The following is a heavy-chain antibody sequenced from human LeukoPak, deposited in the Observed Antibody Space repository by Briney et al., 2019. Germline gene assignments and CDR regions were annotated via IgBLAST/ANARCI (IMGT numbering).Heavy chain of an antibody. D-gene: IGHD3-9*01. CDR1: GYTFTSYD. J-gene: IGHJ3*02. CDR2: MSPNSGNT. V-gene: IGHV1-8*01. CDR3: ARGPYYDILTGLSAFDI. Sequence: GASVKVSCKASGYTFTSYDINWVRQATGQGLEWMGWMSPNSGNTGYAQKFQGRVTMTRNTSISTAYMELSSLRSEDTAVYYCARGPYYDILTGLSAFDIWGQGTMVTVSS.